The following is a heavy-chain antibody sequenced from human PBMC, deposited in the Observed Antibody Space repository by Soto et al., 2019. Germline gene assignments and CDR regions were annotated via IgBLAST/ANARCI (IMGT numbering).Heavy chain of an antibody. J-gene: IGHJ4*02. CDR2: IYWDDDK. CDR3: VHSRIAAAGRLFDY. D-gene: IGHD6-13*01. CDR1: GFSLSTNGVG. Sequence: QITLKESGPTLVKPTQTLTLTCTFSGFSLSTNGVGVGWIRQPPGKALEWLALIYWDDDKRYSPSLKSRLTSTNDTSKHQVVLTLTNMDPVDTATYYCVHSRIAAAGRLFDYWGQGTLVTVSS. V-gene: IGHV2-5*02.